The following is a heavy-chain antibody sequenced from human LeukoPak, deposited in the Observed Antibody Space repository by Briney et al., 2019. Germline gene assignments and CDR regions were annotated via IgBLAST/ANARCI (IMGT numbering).Heavy chain of an antibody. J-gene: IGHJ3*02. CDR2: ISYDGSNK. CDR3: ARDRSYRDDDDAFDI. D-gene: IGHD5-24*01. V-gene: IGHV3-30-3*01. CDR1: GFTFSSYA. Sequence: GGSLRLSCAASGFTFSSYAMHWVRQAPGKGLEWVAVISYDGSNKYYADSVKGRFTISRDNSKNTLYLQMNSLRAEDTAVYYCARDRSYRDDDDAFDIWGQGTMVTVSS.